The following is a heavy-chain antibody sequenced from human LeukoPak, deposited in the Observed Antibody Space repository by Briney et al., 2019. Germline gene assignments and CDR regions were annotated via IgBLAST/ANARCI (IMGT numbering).Heavy chain of an antibody. D-gene: IGHD3-10*01. Sequence: PGGSLRLSCAASGFTFSSYAMGWVRQAPGKRPEWVSSISGRGGHTYFADSVKGRFTISRDNSKNTLDLQMNSLKVEDTAVYYCAKFRYHCYDNNYLDFNYWGQGTLVTVSS. J-gene: IGHJ4*02. CDR2: ISGRGGHT. CDR1: GFTFSSYA. CDR3: AKFRYHCYDNNYLDFNY. V-gene: IGHV3-23*01.